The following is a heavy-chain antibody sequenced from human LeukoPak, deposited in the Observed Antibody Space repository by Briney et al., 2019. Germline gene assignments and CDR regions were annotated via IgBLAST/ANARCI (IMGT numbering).Heavy chain of an antibody. CDR1: GGSSIGYY. Sequence: TSETLSLTCAVYGGSSIGYYWSWIRHPPGKGREWIGEINHSGSTNTNPSLKSRVTISVNTFKNQFSLKLSSVAAADTAVYYCARRQGYCSGGSCYEIDYWGQGTLVTVSS. J-gene: IGHJ4*02. D-gene: IGHD2-15*01. CDR2: INHSGST. V-gene: IGHV4-34*01. CDR3: ARRQGYCSGGSCYEIDY.